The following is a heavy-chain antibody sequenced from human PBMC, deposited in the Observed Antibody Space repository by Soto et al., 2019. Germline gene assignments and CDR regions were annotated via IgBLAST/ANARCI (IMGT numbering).Heavy chain of an antibody. CDR3: AREDYYDSSDYLPVRYYFGMDV. V-gene: IGHV1-18*01. CDR2: IGAYNGHT. J-gene: IGHJ6*02. CDR1: GYTFTNSG. D-gene: IGHD3-22*01. Sequence: QVQLVQSGAEVKKPGASVKVSCKASGYTFTNSGISWVRQAPGQGLEWMGWIGAYNGHTKYAQKLQGRVTMTTDTSTSTAYMELRSLKSDDTAVYYCAREDYYDSSDYLPVRYYFGMDVWGQGTTVTVSS.